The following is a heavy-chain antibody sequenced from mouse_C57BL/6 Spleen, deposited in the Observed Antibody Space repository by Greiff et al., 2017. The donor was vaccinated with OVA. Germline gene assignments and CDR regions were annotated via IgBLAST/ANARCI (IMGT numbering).Heavy chain of an antibody. D-gene: IGHD1-1*01. CDR1: GFNIKNTY. J-gene: IGHJ1*03. CDR2: IDPANGNT. CDR3: ALYYYGSSHWYFDV. V-gene: IGHV14-3*01. Sequence: EVQLVESVAELVRPGASVKLSCTASGFNIKNTYMHWVKQRPEQGLEWIGRIDPANGNTKYAPKFQGKATITADTSSNTAYLQLSSLTSEDTAIYYCALYYYGSSHWYFDVWGTGTTVTVSS.